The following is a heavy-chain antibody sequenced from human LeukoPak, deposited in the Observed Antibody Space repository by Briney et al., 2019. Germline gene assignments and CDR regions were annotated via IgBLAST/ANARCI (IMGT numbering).Heavy chain of an antibody. Sequence: PSETLSLTCAVSGGSISSGGYSWSWIRQPPGKGLEWIGYISHSGNTYYNPSLKSRVTISVDRSKNHFSLELTSVTAADTAVYYCARYSSTWPYWYFDLWGRGTLVTVSS. J-gene: IGHJ2*01. CDR1: GGSISSGGYS. CDR2: ISHSGNT. D-gene: IGHD6-13*01. CDR3: ARYSSTWPYWYFDL. V-gene: IGHV4-30-2*01.